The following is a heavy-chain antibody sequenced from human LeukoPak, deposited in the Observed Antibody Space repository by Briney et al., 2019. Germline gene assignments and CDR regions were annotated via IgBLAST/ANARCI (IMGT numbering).Heavy chain of an antibody. CDR1: GYIFTSYW. D-gene: IGHD1-26*01. J-gene: IGHJ4*02. Sequence: HGASLKISCKGCGYIFTSYWIAWVRQMPGKGLEWMGIIYPGDSDTRYSPSFQGQVTISADKSISPAYLQWSSLKASDTAMYYCARRSGSFQGDYNFDYWGQGTLVTVSS. V-gene: IGHV5-51*01. CDR2: IYPGDSDT. CDR3: ARRSGSFQGDYNFDY.